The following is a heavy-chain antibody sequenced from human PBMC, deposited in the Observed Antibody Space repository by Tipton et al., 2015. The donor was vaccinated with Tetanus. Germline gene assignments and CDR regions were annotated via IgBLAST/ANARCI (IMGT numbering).Heavy chain of an antibody. Sequence: GSLRLSCAASGFTFSSYAMNWVRQAPGKGLEWVSAISGSGGSTYYADSVKGRFTISRDNSKNTLFLQMNSLRAEDTALYYCARESRSRVVGQWGQGALVTVSS. CDR3: ARESRSRVVGQ. CDR2: ISGSGGST. J-gene: IGHJ4*02. D-gene: IGHD2-21*01. CDR1: GFTFSSYA. V-gene: IGHV3-23*01.